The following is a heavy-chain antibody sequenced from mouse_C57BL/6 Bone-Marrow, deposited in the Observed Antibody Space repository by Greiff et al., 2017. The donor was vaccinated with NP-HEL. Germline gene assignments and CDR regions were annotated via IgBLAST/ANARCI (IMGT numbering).Heavy chain of an antibody. CDR1: GYTFTSYG. CDR3: ARDWGTVVATYWYFDV. V-gene: IGHV1-81*01. Sequence: QVHVKQSGAELARPGASVKLSCKASGYTFTSYGISWVKQRTGQGLEWIGEIYPRSGNTYYNEKFKGKATLTADKSSSTAYMELRSLTSEDSAVYFCARDWGTVVATYWYFDVWGTGTTVTVSS. J-gene: IGHJ1*03. D-gene: IGHD1-1*01. CDR2: IYPRSGNT.